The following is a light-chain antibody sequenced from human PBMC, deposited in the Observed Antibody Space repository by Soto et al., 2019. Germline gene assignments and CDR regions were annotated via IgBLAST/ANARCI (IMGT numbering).Light chain of an antibody. CDR3: QHSIRAPWS. V-gene: IGKV1-39*01. J-gene: IGKJ1*01. CDR2: AES. Sequence: DIQMTQSPTSLSASLGDRVTITCRASQDVRGYLSWYQQKPGTAPKVLIYAESTLQGGVPSRFTVSGSGTIFTLTISSQQTEDFATYYCQHSIRAPWSFVQGTKVAIK. CDR1: QDVRGY.